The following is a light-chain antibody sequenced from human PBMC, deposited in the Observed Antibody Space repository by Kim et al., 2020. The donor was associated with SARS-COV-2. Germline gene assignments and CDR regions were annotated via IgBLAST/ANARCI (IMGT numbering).Light chain of an antibody. CDR1: QDIRNY. V-gene: IGKV1-33*01. J-gene: IGKJ4*01. Sequence: ASLGDRVTITCQASQDIRNYLNWYQQKPGKAPKLLIYETSNLQTGVPSRFSGSVSGTDFTFTISSLQPEDIATYFCQQYENLPLTFGGGTKVDIK. CDR3: QQYENLPLT. CDR2: ETS.